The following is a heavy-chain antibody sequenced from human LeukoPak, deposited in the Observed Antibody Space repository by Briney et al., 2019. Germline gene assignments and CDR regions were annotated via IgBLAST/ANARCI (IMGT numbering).Heavy chain of an antibody. Sequence: GGSLRLSCAASGFTFSSYAMHWVRQAPGKGLEWVAVISYDGSNKYYADSVKGRFTISRDNSKNMLYLQMNSLRAEDTAVYYCARDGYGDYWVDYWGQGTLVTVSS. D-gene: IGHD4-17*01. V-gene: IGHV3-30*04. CDR2: ISYDGSNK. CDR1: GFTFSSYA. J-gene: IGHJ4*02. CDR3: ARDGYGDYWVDY.